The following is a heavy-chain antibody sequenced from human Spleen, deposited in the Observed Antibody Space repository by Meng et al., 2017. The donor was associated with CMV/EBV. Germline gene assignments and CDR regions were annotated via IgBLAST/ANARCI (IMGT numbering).Heavy chain of an antibody. CDR2: ISSSSNYI. J-gene: IGHJ6*02. Sequence: GESLKISCAASGFTFSSYSMSWVRQAPGKGLEWVSSISSSSNYIYYADSMKGRFTISRDNAKNSLYLQMNSLRAEDTAVYYCARGPGNYYYGMDVWGQGTTVTVSS. V-gene: IGHV3-21*01. CDR3: ARGPGNYYYGMDV. CDR1: GFTFSSYS. D-gene: IGHD1-1*01.